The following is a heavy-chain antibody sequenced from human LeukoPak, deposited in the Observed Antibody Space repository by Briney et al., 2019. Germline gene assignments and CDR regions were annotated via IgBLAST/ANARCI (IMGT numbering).Heavy chain of an antibody. CDR3: AKEAETKYCGGECYSNPLDY. Sequence: PGRSLRLSCAASGFTFDDYAMHWVRQAPGKDLEWVSGISWNSGSIGYADSVKGRFTISRDNAKNSLYLQMNSLRAEDTALYYCAKEAETKYCGGECYSNPLDYWGQGTLVTVSS. D-gene: IGHD2-21*01. CDR1: GFTFDDYA. J-gene: IGHJ4*02. CDR2: ISWNSGSI. V-gene: IGHV3-9*01.